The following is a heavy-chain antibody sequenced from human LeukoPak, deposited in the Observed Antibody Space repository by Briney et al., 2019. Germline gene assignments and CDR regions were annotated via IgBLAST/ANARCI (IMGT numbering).Heavy chain of an antibody. D-gene: IGHD6-19*01. V-gene: IGHV3-11*04. CDR2: ISSSETTI. Sequence: GGSLRLSCAASGFTFNDYYMSWIRQAPGKGLEFIAYISSSETTIYYADSVKGRFTISRDNAKNSLYLQMNSLRAEDTAVYYCARVHTSGYYRGAFDIWGQGTMVTVSS. CDR3: ARVHTSGYYRGAFDI. J-gene: IGHJ3*02. CDR1: GFTFNDYY.